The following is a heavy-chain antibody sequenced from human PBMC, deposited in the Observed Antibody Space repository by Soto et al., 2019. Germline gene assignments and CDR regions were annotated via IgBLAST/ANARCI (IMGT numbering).Heavy chain of an antibody. D-gene: IGHD6-19*01. Sequence: GGSLRLSCEASGFTFSRYPLHWVRQAPGKGLEWVAVISYDGSEKYPADSVKGRISISRDNSKNTLFMQMNSLRVEDAAVYYCAKDLESVAERSYGMDVWGQGTTVTVSS. V-gene: IGHV3-30-3*01. CDR3: AKDLESVAERSYGMDV. CDR2: ISYDGSEK. CDR1: GFTFSRYP. J-gene: IGHJ6*02.